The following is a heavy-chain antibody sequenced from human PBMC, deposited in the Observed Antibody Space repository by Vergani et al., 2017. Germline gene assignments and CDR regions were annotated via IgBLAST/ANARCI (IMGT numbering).Heavy chain of an antibody. V-gene: IGHV3-48*04. Sequence: EVQLVESGGGLVQPGGSLRLSCAASGFTFSSYSMNWVRQAPGKGLEWVSYISSSGSTIYYADSVKGRFTISRDNAKNSLYLQMNSLRAEDTAVYYCARDNHYDSSDYWGQGTLVTVSS. CDR1: GFTFSSYS. CDR3: ARDNHYDSSDY. D-gene: IGHD3-22*01. J-gene: IGHJ4*02. CDR2: ISSSGSTI.